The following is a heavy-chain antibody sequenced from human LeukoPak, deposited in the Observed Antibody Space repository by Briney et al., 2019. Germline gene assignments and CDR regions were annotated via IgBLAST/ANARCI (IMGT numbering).Heavy chain of an antibody. D-gene: IGHD6-13*01. J-gene: IGHJ4*02. CDR1: GGTFSSYA. CDR2: IIPIFGTA. Sequence: SVKVSSKASGGTFSSYAISWVRQAPGQGLEWMGRIIPIFGTANYAQKFQGRVTITTDESTSTAYMELSSLRSEDTAVYYCARDSGYSSSWYQKTPSDDYWGQGTLVTVSS. CDR3: ARDSGYSSSWYQKTPSDDY. V-gene: IGHV1-69*05.